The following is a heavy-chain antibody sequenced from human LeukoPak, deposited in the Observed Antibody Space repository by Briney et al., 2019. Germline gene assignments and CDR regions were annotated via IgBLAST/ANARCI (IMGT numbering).Heavy chain of an antibody. J-gene: IGHJ4*02. Sequence: GGSLRLSCAASGFTFSSFWMSWVRQAPGKGLEWVADIKQDGSEKDSVDSVKGRFTIARDNAKNSLYLQMNSLGAEDTAEYYCARGSKWNYVLHFDFWGQGTVVTVSS. D-gene: IGHD1-7*01. CDR2: IKQDGSEK. V-gene: IGHV3-7*05. CDR3: ARGSKWNYVLHFDF. CDR1: GFTFSSFW.